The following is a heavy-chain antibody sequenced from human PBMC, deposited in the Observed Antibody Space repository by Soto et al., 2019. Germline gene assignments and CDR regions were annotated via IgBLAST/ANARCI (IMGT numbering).Heavy chain of an antibody. CDR2: IYAGTIT. Sequence: GGSLRLSCAVSGITVSSYYMSWVRQDAGKGLEWVSVIYAGTITYYADSVKGRFTIYRDNSKNTLNLEMNSLRVEDTAVYYCARIPYDNSGTIFDYWGQGTLVTVSS. CDR3: ARIPYDNSGTIFDY. V-gene: IGHV3-53*01. CDR1: GITVSSYY. J-gene: IGHJ4*02. D-gene: IGHD3-22*01.